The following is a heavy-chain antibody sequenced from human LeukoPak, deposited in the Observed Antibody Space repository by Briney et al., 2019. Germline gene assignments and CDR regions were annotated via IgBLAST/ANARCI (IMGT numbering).Heavy chain of an antibody. CDR1: IVSISSSKW. CDR2: IYLYGTT. V-gene: IGHV4-4*02. CDR3: ARQKWEQQGRDYYFNGLDV. J-gene: IGHJ6*02. Sequence: SETLSLTCSVSIVSISSSKWWSWVRQSPVKGLEWIGEIYLYGTTNYNPSFTSRVTMSVDRSRNQFSLKLTSVTAADTAVYYCARQKWEQQGRDYYFNGLDVWGPGTTVIVSS. D-gene: IGHD1/OR15-1a*01.